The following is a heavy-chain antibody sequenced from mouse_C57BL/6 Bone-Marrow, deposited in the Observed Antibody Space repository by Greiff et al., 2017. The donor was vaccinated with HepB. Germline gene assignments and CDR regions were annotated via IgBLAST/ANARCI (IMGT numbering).Heavy chain of an antibody. CDR1: GYSITSGYY. CDR2: ISYDGSN. V-gene: IGHV3-6*01. D-gene: IGHD2-1*01. Sequence: VQLQQSGPGLVKPSQSLSLTCSVTGYSITSGYYWNWIRQFPGNKLEWMGYISYDGSNNYNPSLKNRISITRDTSKNQFFLKLNSVTTEDTATYYCARGGFLPHWYFDVWGTGTTVTVSS. CDR3: ARGGFLPHWYFDV. J-gene: IGHJ1*03.